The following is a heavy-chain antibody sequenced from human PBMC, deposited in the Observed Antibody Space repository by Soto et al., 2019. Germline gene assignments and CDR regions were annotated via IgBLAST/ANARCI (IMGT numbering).Heavy chain of an antibody. J-gene: IGHJ4*02. CDR1: GLSFSEHG. Sequence: QVELVESGGGVVQPGRSLRLSCAASGLSFSEHGMHWVRQAPGKGLEWLALIANDGSNKYYADSVKGRFTISRDNSKNTLYLQTDSLRLDDTAVYFCASSKRQLWLVIEYWGLGTLVTVSS. CDR2: IANDGSNK. CDR3: ASSKRQLWLVIEY. D-gene: IGHD5-18*01. V-gene: IGHV3-30*03.